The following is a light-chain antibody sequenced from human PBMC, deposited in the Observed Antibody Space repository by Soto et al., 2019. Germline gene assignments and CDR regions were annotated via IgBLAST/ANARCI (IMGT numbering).Light chain of an antibody. CDR3: AAWEDSLSAVV. J-gene: IGLJ2*01. Sequence: QPVLTQPPSASGTPGQRVTISCSGSSSNIGSNYVYWYQQLPGTAPKLLIYRNNQRPSGVPDRFSGSKSGTSASLAISGLRSEDEADYYCAAWEDSLSAVVFGGGTKVTVL. CDR1: SSNIGSNY. V-gene: IGLV1-47*01. CDR2: RNN.